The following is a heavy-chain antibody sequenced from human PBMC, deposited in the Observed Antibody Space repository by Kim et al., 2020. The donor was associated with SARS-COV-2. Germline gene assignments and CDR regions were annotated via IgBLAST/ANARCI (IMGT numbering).Heavy chain of an antibody. CDR2: IYTSGST. Sequence: SETLSLTCTVSGGSISSYYWSWIRQPAGKGLEWIGRIYTSGSTNYNPSLKSRVTMSVDTSKNQFSLKLSSVTAADTAVYYCARESYYYDSSGYYVWYYFDYWGQGTLVTVSS. CDR1: GGSISSYY. V-gene: IGHV4-4*07. D-gene: IGHD3-22*01. CDR3: ARESYYYDSSGYYVWYYFDY. J-gene: IGHJ4*02.